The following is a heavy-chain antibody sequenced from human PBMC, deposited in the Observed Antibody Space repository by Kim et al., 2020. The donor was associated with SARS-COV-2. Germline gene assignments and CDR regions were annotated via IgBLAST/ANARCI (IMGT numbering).Heavy chain of an antibody. J-gene: IGHJ4*02. D-gene: IGHD3-22*01. Sequence: SETLSLTCTVSGGSISSGGYYWSWIRQHPGKGLEWIGYIYYSGSTYYNPSLKSRVTISVDTSKNQFSLKLSSVTAADTAVYYCARDRTKGLFDYWGQGTLVTVSS. V-gene: IGHV4-31*03. CDR2: IYYSGST. CDR3: ARDRTKGLFDY. CDR1: GGSISSGGYY.